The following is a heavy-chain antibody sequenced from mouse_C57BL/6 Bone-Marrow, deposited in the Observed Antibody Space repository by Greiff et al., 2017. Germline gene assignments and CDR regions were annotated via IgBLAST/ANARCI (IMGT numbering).Heavy chain of an antibody. V-gene: IGHV1-63*01. CDR2: IYPGGGYT. J-gene: IGHJ1*03. CDR3: ARSGNWYFDV. CDR1: GYTFTNYW. D-gene: IGHD1-1*01. Sequence: VQLQQSGAELVRPGTSVKMSCKASGYTFTNYWIGWAKQRPGHGLEWIGDIYPGGGYTNYNEKFKGKATLTADKSSSTAYMQCSSLTSEDSAIYYCARSGNWYFDVWGTGTTVTVSS.